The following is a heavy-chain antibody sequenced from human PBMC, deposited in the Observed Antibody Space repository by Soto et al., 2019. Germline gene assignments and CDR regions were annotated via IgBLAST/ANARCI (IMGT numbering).Heavy chain of an antibody. J-gene: IGHJ5*01. CDR1: GFPFRSFT. CDR3: ARDESRDSSDRGWFDY. D-gene: IGHD6-13*01. V-gene: IGHV3-21*01. Sequence: GGSLRLSCAASGFPFRSFTMNLVRQAPGKGLEWVSTISSNSAYIYYTDALRGRFTISRDNAKNSLHLQMNSLRAEDTAVYYCARDESRDSSDRGWFDYWGPGPLVTVSS. CDR2: ISSNSAYI.